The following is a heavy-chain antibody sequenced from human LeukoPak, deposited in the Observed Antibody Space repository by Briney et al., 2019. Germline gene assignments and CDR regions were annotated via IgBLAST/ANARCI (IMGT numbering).Heavy chain of an antibody. D-gene: IGHD2-15*01. V-gene: IGHV4-4*07. Sequence: PSETLSLTCTVSGGSISNFYWSWIRQPAGKGLEWIGRIHTSGNTNYNPSLKNRVTMSLDTSKTQFSLRLKSVTAADTAVYYCARQRGWYYLDFWGQGILVTVSS. CDR1: GGSISNFY. CDR3: ARQRGWYYLDF. CDR2: IHTSGNT. J-gene: IGHJ4*02.